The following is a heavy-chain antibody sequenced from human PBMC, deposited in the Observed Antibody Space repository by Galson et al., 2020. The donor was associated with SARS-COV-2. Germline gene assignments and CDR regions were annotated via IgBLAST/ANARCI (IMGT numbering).Heavy chain of an antibody. CDR3: ASLPVPTQYSSSSVFDY. J-gene: IGHJ4*02. Sequence: ETSETLSLTCTVSGGSISNSYYFWGWIRQPPGKGLEWIGSIYYSGSTFYNPSLKSRLSISVDTSKNQFSLRLSSVTAADTAVYYCASLPVPTQYSSSSVFDYWGQGTLVTVSS. CDR1: GGSISNSYYF. V-gene: IGHV4-39*01. CDR2: IYYSGST. D-gene: IGHD6-6*01.